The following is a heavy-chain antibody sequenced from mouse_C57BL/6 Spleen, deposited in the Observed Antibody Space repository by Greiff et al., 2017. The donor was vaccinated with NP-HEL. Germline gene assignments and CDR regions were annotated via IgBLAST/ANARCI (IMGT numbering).Heavy chain of an antibody. J-gene: IGHJ4*01. CDR3: ARRYGSSPYYAMDY. CDR1: GYTFTSYW. Sequence: QVQLQQPGAELVKPGASVKLSCKASGYTFTSYWMHWVKQRPGQGLEWIGMIHPNSGSTNYNEKFKSKATLTVDKSSSTAYMQLSSLTSEDSAVYYCARRYGSSPYYAMDYGGQGTSVTVSS. CDR2: IHPNSGST. V-gene: IGHV1-64*01. D-gene: IGHD1-1*01.